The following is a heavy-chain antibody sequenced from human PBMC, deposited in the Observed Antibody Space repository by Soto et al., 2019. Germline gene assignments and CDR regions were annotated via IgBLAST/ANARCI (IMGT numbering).Heavy chain of an antibody. CDR3: ARARVGRVRTPVHFDS. CDR1: DGSVSGGSFY. D-gene: IGHD3-16*01. CDR2: IYQSGST. V-gene: IGHV4-61*01. J-gene: IGHJ4*02. Sequence: SETLSLTCTVSDGSVSGGSFYWNWIRQPPGKGLEWIGNIYQSGSTNYNPSLKSRVTISGDTSKNQFSLKLSSVTTADTALYYRARARVGRVRTPVHFDSWGQGTLVTVSS.